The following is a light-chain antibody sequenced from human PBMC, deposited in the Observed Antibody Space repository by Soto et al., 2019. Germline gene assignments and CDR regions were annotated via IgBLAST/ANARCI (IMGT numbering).Light chain of an antibody. V-gene: IGLV2-23*01. Sequence: QSALTQPASVSGSPGQSITISCTGTSSDVGSYNLVSWYRQHPGKAPKLMIYEGSKRPSGVSNRFSGSKSGNTASLTISGLQAEDEADYYCCSYAGSHTVVFGGGTKVTVL. CDR1: SSDVGSYNL. CDR3: CSYAGSHTVV. CDR2: EGS. J-gene: IGLJ2*01.